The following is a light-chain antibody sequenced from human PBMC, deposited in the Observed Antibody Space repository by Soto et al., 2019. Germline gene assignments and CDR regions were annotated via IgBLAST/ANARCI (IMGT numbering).Light chain of an antibody. CDR3: QQYDSSPLT. Sequence: EIVLTQSPGTLSLSPGERATLSCRASQSVGSIYLAWYQQKPGQAPRLLIYGASTRATGIPDRFSGGGSGTAFTLPISRLEPADFAVYYCQQYDSSPLTFGQGTRL. CDR1: QSVGSIY. CDR2: GAS. J-gene: IGKJ5*01. V-gene: IGKV3-20*01.